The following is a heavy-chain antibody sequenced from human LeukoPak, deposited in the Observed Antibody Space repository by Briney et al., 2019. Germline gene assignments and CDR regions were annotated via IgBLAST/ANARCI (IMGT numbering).Heavy chain of an antibody. CDR2: IYSGGNT. D-gene: IGHD4-23*01. J-gene: IGHJ4*02. V-gene: IGHV3-66*02. CDR1: GFTVSNNY. CDR3: ARDRDYGGKLGY. Sequence: GGSLRLSCAASGFTVSNNYMNWVRQAPGKGLEWVSVIYSGGNTYYADSVKGRFTISRDNSKSTLHLQMNSLRVEDTAVYYCARDRDYGGKLGYWGQGTLVTVSS.